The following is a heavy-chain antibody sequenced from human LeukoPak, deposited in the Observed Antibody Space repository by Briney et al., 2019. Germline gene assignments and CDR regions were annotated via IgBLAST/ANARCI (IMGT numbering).Heavy chain of an antibody. Sequence: GGSLRLSCAASGFTFSSYGMHWVRQAPGKGLEWVAFIRYDGSNKYYADSVKGRFTISRDNSKNTLYLQMNSLRAEDTAVYYCAKDYCSSTSCSHINYYYYMDVWGKGTTVTISS. CDR2: IRYDGSNK. CDR1: GFTFSSYG. CDR3: AKDYCSSTSCSHINYYYYMDV. D-gene: IGHD2-2*01. V-gene: IGHV3-30*02. J-gene: IGHJ6*03.